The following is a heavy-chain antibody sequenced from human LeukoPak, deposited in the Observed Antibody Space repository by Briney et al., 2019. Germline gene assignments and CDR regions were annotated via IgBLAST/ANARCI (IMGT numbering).Heavy chain of an antibody. CDR3: ARHAAAATNIWFDP. Sequence: PSETLSLTCTVSGGSISSHYWGWIRQPPGKRLEWIGYIFYNGITTYNPSLKSRVTISLDTSRKQFSLKLNSVTAADTAVYYCARHAAAATNIWFDPWGQGARVTVSS. CDR2: IFYNGIT. D-gene: IGHD2-2*01. V-gene: IGHV4-59*08. J-gene: IGHJ5*02. CDR1: GGSISSHY.